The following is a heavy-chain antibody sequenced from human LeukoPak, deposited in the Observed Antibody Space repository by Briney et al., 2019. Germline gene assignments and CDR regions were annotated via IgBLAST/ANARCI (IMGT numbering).Heavy chain of an antibody. J-gene: IGHJ5*02. CDR1: GYTFTGYY. V-gene: IGHV1-2*02. Sequence: ASVKVSCKASGYTFTGYYMYWVRQAPGQGLEWMGWINPNSGGTNYAQKFQGRVTMTRDTSINTAYMDLSSLRSDDTAVYYCARGSKIFGVWFDPWGQGTLVTVSS. D-gene: IGHD3-3*01. CDR2: INPNSGGT. CDR3: ARGSKIFGVWFDP.